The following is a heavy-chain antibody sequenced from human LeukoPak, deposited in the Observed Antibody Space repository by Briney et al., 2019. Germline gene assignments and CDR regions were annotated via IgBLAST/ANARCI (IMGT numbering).Heavy chain of an antibody. J-gene: IGHJ4*02. Sequence: ASVKVSCEASGYTFTGYQVYWVRQAPGQGLEWIGWIHPDSGGTNYAQKFQGRVTMSRDTSISTAYMELSRLGSDDTAVYYCARRYSPTGPFDLWGQGTLVPVSS. CDR2: IHPDSGGT. V-gene: IGHV1-2*02. CDR1: GYTFTGYQ. CDR3: ARRYSPTGPFDL. D-gene: IGHD1-14*01.